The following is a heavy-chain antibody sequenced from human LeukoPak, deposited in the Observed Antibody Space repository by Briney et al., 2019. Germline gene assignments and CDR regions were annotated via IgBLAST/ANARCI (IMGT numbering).Heavy chain of an antibody. CDR3: AKASRELIGFDY. V-gene: IGHV3-21*04. D-gene: IGHD1-26*01. J-gene: IGHJ4*02. CDR2: ISSSSSYI. Sequence: PGGSLRLSCAASGFTFSSYSMNWVRQAPGKGLEWVSSISSSSSYIYYADSVKGRFTISRDNSKNTLYLQMNSLRAEDTAVYYCAKASRELIGFDYWGQGTLVTVSS. CDR1: GFTFSSYS.